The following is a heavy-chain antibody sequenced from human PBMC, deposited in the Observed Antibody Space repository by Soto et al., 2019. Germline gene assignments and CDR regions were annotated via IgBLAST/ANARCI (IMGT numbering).Heavy chain of an antibody. V-gene: IGHV1-46*01. Sequence: VRQAPGQGFEWLGVISPFGGATAYAQSFKGRVTVTMDKSSTTFYLELSSLRSDDTAVYYCAKGRGATTVANLAMDVCGQRVTFTV. CDR3: AKGRGATTVANLAMDV. J-gene: IGHJ6*02. D-gene: IGHD4-4*01. CDR2: ISPFGGAT.